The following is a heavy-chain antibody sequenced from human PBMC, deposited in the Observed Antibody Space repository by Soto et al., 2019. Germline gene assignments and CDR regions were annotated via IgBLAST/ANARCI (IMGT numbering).Heavy chain of an antibody. Sequence: QLQLQESGSGLVKPSQTLSLTCAVSGGSISSGGYSCSWIRQPPGKGLEWIGYIYHSGSTYYNPSPKSRVTISVDRSKNQFSLKLSSVTAAATAVYYCARGMTTVTPLDYWGQGTLVTVSS. J-gene: IGHJ4*02. D-gene: IGHD4-4*01. CDR3: ARGMTTVTPLDY. CDR1: GGSISSGGYS. CDR2: IYHSGST. V-gene: IGHV4-30-2*01.